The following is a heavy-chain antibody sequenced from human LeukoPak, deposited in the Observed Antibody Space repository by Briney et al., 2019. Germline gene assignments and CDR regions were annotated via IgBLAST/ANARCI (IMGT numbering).Heavy chain of an antibody. CDR3: AGSGSLMVYANPFDP. Sequence: EPSETLSLTCTVSGGSISSYYWSWIRQPPGKGLEWIGYIYYSGSTNYNPSLKSRVTISEDTSKNQFSLKLSSVTAADTAVYYCAGSGSLMVYANPFDPWGQGTLVTVSS. V-gene: IGHV4-59*01. J-gene: IGHJ5*02. CDR1: GGSISSYY. CDR2: IYYSGST. D-gene: IGHD2-8*01.